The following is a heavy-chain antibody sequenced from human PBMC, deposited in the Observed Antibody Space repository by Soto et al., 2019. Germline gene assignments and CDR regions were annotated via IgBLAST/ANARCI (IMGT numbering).Heavy chain of an antibody. V-gene: IGHV4-38-2*02. CDR3: ARAPVMVVAGSTFDY. D-gene: IGHD6-19*01. Sequence: PSETLSLTCTVSGYSISSGSYWGWIRQPPGKGPEWIASIYHGGTTFYNPSLKSRITISVDTSHNQFSLNLRSVTAADTAVYYCARAPVMVVAGSTFDYWGNGTLVTV. CDR1: GYSISSGSY. CDR2: IYHGGTT. J-gene: IGHJ4*01.